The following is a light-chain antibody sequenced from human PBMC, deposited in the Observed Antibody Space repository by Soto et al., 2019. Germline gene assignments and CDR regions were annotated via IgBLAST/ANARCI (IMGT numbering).Light chain of an antibody. V-gene: IGLV3-21*04. Sequence: SYELTQPPSVSVAPGKTAKITCGGDNIGSKSVHWYQQKPGQAPVLFIYYDDVRPSGIPERVSGSNSGNAATLTISGVEAGDEADYYCQVWDNGVVFGGGTQLTVL. CDR2: YDD. CDR1: NIGSKS. CDR3: QVWDNGVV. J-gene: IGLJ2*01.